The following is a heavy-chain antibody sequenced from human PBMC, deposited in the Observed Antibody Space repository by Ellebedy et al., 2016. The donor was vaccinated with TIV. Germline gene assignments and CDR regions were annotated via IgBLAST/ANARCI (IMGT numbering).Heavy chain of an antibody. Sequence: GESLKISCAASGLRLRSKYMSWVRQAPGKGLDWGSAIFTSGREHHPDFVKGRFSISRDNSKTTLYLQMNSLRAEDTGVYYCARGTYEKWQAYDYWGQGTLVTVSS. CDR2: IFTSGRE. V-gene: IGHV3-66*01. CDR3: ARGTYEKWQAYDY. D-gene: IGHD3-16*01. CDR1: GLRLRSKY. J-gene: IGHJ4*02.